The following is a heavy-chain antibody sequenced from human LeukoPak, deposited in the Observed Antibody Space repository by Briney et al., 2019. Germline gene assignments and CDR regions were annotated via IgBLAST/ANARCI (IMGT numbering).Heavy chain of an antibody. D-gene: IGHD6-13*01. CDR1: GYTFTSYG. J-gene: IGHJ5*02. CDR3: ARSGIAAAGWGHWFDP. V-gene: IGHV1-18*01. CDR2: ISAYNGNT. Sequence: ASVKVSCKASGYTFTSYGISWVRQAPEQGLEWMGWISAYNGNTNYAQKLQGRVTMTTDTPTSTAYMELRSLRSDDTAVYYCARSGIAAAGWGHWFDPWGQGTLVTVSS.